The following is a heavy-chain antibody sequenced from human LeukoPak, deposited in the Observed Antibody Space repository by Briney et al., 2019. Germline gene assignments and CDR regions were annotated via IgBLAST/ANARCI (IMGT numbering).Heavy chain of an antibody. V-gene: IGHV4-4*02. D-gene: IGHD3-3*01. CDR3: ARERSGSEIFARSFDI. J-gene: IGHJ3*02. CDR1: GGSISSSNW. Sequence: TASETLSLTCAVSGGSISSSNWWSWVRQSPGKGLEWIGEIYYSGSTNYNPSLKSRITISVDKSKSKFSLKLASVTAADTAVYYCARERSGSEIFARSFDIWGQGTMVTVSS. CDR2: IYYSGST.